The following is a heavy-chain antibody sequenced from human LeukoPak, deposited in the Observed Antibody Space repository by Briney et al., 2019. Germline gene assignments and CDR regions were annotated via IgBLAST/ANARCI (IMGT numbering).Heavy chain of an antibody. CDR2: IKKDGSEK. Sequence: PGGSLRLSCAASGFTFSSYWMSWVRQAPGKGLGRVANIKKDGSEKYYVDSVKGRFTISRDNAKNSLYLQMNSLRAEDTAVYYCARSSIAARGWFDPWGQGTLVTVSS. V-gene: IGHV3-7*05. D-gene: IGHD6-6*01. CDR3: ARSSIAARGWFDP. J-gene: IGHJ5*02. CDR1: GFTFSSYW.